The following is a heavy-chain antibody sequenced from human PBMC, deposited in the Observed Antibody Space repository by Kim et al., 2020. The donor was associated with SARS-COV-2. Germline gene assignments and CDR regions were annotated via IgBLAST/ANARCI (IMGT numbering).Heavy chain of an antibody. V-gene: IGHV3-7*01. J-gene: IGHJ4*02. Sequence: GGSLRLSCAASGFSFSSYWMTWVRQAPGKGLEWVANIKQDGSEKYYVDSVKGRFTISRDNAKNSLYLQLNSLRAEDTAVYYCARDGWVTLHVADYWGQGTLGTVSS. CDR2: IKQDGSEK. CDR3: ARDGWVTLHVADY. D-gene: IGHD4-4*01. CDR1: GFSFSSYW.